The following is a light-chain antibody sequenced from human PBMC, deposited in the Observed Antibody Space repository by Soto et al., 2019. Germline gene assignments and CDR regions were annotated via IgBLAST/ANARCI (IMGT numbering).Light chain of an antibody. Sequence: HSVLTSPGSVSGTPGRSITSSNTGTSSDVGRYNLVCWCQQLAGKVPKLIIYEGTKRSSGVSDRFSGSKSGYTASLTISGLLAEAAADYYCFSYAGTSVYVFGTGPKVTVL. V-gene: IGLV2-23*01. CDR2: EGT. J-gene: IGLJ1*01. CDR1: SSDVGRYNL. CDR3: FSYAGTSVYV.